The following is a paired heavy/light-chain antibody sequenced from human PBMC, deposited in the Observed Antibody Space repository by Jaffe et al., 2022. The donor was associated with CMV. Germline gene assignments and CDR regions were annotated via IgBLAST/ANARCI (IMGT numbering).Heavy chain of an antibody. Sequence: EVQLVESGGGLVQPGRSLRLSCAASGFIFDDYAMHWVRQAPGKGLEWVSSINWDSGSIGYAASVKGRFTISRDNAKDSLYLQMNFLRPEDTALYYCAKADNWNYAASTTVNWGQGTLVTVSS. CDR3: AKADNWNYAASTTVN. V-gene: IGHV3-9*01. CDR1: GFIFDDYA. J-gene: IGHJ4*02. D-gene: IGHD1-7*01. CDR2: INWDSGSI.
Light chain of an antibody. CDR1: QSVTSDY. CDR2: GAS. CDR3: HQCGSSQIT. Sequence: EIVLTQSPGTLSLSPGERATLSCRASQSVTSDYLAWYQQKPGQAPRLLIYGASSRATGIPDRFSGSGSGTDFTLTISRLEPEDFAVYYCHQCGSSQITFGQGTRLEIK. V-gene: IGKV3-20*01. J-gene: IGKJ5*01.